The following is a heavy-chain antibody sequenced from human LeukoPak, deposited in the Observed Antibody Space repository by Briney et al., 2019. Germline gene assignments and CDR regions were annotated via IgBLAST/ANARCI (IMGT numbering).Heavy chain of an antibody. D-gene: IGHD1-1*01. Sequence: SETLSLTCTASGGSINYYYWSWIRQPPGKGLEWIGYIYYSGSTYYNPSLKSRVTISVDTSKNQISLKLSSVTAADTAVYYCARDKVPGDYWGQGTLVTVSS. J-gene: IGHJ4*02. CDR1: GGSINYYY. CDR2: IYYSGST. V-gene: IGHV4-59*01. CDR3: ARDKVPGDY.